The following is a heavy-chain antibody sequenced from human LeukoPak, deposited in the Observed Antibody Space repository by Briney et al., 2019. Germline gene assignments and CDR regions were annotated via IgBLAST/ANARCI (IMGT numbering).Heavy chain of an antibody. V-gene: IGHV4-59*01. J-gene: IGHJ4*02. Sequence: PSETLSLTCTVSGGSISSYYWSWIRQPPGKGLEWIGYIYYSGSTNYNPSLKSRVTISVDTSKNQFSLKLSSVTAADTAVYYCARGVLDSYDFWSGYYPYYFDYWGQGTLVTVSS. D-gene: IGHD3-3*01. CDR3: ARGVLDSYDFWSGYYPYYFDY. CDR1: GGSISSYY. CDR2: IYYSGST.